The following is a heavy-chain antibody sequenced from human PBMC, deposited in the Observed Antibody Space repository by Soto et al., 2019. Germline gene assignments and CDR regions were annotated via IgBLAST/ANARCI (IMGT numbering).Heavy chain of an antibody. V-gene: IGHV4-4*02. CDR1: GASISSSHW. CDR3: ARNAVVSAALDP. J-gene: IGHJ5*02. D-gene: IGHD2-2*01. CDR2: VYHSGSA. Sequence: LSLTCDVSGASISSSHWWCWLRQPPGKGLEWIGEVYHSGSANYNPSLESRVTMSVDKSKNQFSLRLSSVTAADTALYYCARNAVVSAALDPWGQGTLVTVSS.